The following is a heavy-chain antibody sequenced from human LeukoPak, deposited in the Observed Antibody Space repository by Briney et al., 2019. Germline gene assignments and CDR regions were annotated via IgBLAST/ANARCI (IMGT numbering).Heavy chain of an antibody. V-gene: IGHV1-69*04. J-gene: IGHJ4*02. D-gene: IGHD2-21*02. CDR2: IIPILGIA. CDR1: GGTFSSYA. CDR3: ASTIAYCGGDCYPKGLAFDY. Sequence: GASVKVSCKASGGTFSSYAISWVRQAPGQGLEWMGRIIPILGIANYAQKFQGRVTITADKSTSTAYMELSSLRSEDTAVYYCASTIAYCGGDCYPKGLAFDYWGQGTLVTVSS.